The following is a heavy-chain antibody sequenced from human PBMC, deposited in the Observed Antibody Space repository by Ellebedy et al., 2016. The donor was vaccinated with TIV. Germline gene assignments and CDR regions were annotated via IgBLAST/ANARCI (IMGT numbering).Heavy chain of an antibody. V-gene: IGHV3-33*01. CDR1: GFTFSSHG. CDR3: ASLYEYFDY. CDR2: IWYDGSNK. J-gene: IGHJ4*02. Sequence: PGGSLRLSCAASGFTFSSHGMHWVRQAPGKGLEWVAVIWYDGSNKYYADSVKGRFTISRDNSKKTLYLQMKSLRAEDTAVYYCASLYEYFDYWGQGTLVTVSS. D-gene: IGHD3-16*01.